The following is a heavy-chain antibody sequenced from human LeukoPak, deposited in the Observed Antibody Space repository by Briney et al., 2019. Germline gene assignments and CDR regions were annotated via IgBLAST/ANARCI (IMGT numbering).Heavy chain of an antibody. CDR2: IDYRGSS. CDR3: ARLGGYFGSGTLSLFDY. D-gene: IGHD3-10*01. J-gene: IGHJ4*02. Sequence: SETLSLTCTVSGFSISSGYFWGWIRQPPGKGLEWIGNIDYRGSSHYNPSLKSRVTLSVDTSKNRFSLKLSSVTAADTAVYYCARLGGYFGSGTLSLFDYWGQGTLITVSP. CDR1: GFSISSGYF. V-gene: IGHV4-38-2*02.